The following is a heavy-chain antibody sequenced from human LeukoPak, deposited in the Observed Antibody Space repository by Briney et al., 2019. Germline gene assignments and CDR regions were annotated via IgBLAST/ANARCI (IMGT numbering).Heavy chain of an antibody. CDR3: ARDPHNYDSSGYHPAG. Sequence: PGGSLRLSCAASGFTFSDYYMSWIRQAPGKGLERVSYISSSGSTIYYADSVKGRLTISRDNAKNSLYLQMNSLRAEDTAVYYCARDPHNYDSSGYHPAGWGQGTLVTVSS. D-gene: IGHD3-22*01. J-gene: IGHJ4*02. CDR2: ISSSGSTI. CDR1: GFTFSDYY. V-gene: IGHV3-11*04.